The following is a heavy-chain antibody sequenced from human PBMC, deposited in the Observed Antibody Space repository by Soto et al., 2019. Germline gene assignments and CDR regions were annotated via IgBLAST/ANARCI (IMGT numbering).Heavy chain of an antibody. V-gene: IGHV3-72*01. CDR1: GFTVSDHY. Sequence: PGGSLRLSCAGSGFTVSDHYIDWVRKAPGKGLEWVGRSRDKAQGYSTAYAASVKGRFTTSRDESKKSVYLQMNSLKTEDTAVYYCVRATYFSDSSGYTRCFDSWGQGTLVTVSS. D-gene: IGHD3-22*01. CDR3: VRATYFSDSSGYTRCFDS. J-gene: IGHJ4*02. CDR2: SRDKAQGYST.